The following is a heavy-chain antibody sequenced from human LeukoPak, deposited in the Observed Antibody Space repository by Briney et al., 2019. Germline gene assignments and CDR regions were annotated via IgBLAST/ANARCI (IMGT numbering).Heavy chain of an antibody. CDR2: INPNSGGT. D-gene: IGHD6-19*01. Sequence: ASVKVSCKASGYTFTGYYMHWVRQAPGQGLEWMGWINPNSGGTNYAQKFQGRVTMTRDTSISTAYMELSRLRSDDTAAYYCARDAGIAVAGTFGIWGQGTLVTVSS. J-gene: IGHJ4*02. CDR3: ARDAGIAVAGTFGI. V-gene: IGHV1-2*02. CDR1: GYTFTGYY.